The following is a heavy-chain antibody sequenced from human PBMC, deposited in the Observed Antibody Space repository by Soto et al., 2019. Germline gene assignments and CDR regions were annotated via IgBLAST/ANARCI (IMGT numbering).Heavy chain of an antibody. D-gene: IGHD1-26*01. V-gene: IGHV4-31*03. Sequence: QVQLQESGPGLVKPSQTLSLSCTVSGGSISSDSYYWTWIRQHPGKGLEWIGYVYYSGNTYYNPSLIIRLTISLDTSKKQFPLKLTSVTAADTAVYFCAAGSGGVLLSVDSWGQANLVTVSS. CDR3: AAGSGGVLLSVDS. J-gene: IGHJ4*02. CDR1: GGSISSDSYY. CDR2: VYYSGNT.